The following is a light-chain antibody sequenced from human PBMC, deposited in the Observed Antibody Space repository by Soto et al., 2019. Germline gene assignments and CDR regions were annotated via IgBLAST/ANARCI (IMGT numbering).Light chain of an antibody. CDR3: QAYDSTLSGSG. V-gene: IGLV1-40*01. CDR2: GNS. Sequence: QSVLTQPPSVSGAPGQRVTISCTGSSSNIGAGYDVHWYQQLPGTAPKLLIYGNSNRTSGVPDRFSGSKSGTSASLAITWLHAEDESDYYCQAYDSTLSGSGFGGGTKLTVL. J-gene: IGLJ3*02. CDR1: SSNIGAGYD.